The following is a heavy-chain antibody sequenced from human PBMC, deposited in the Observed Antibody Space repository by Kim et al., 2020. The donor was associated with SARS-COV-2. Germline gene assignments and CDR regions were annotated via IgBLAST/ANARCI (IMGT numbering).Heavy chain of an antibody. J-gene: IGHJ6*02. CDR1: RYTFTTYA. CDR2: INPTRGNT. V-gene: IGHV1-3*01. D-gene: IGHD2-21*01. Sequence: ASVKVSCKASRYTFTTYAMQWVRQAPGQGLEWLGWINPTRGNTKYSDTFQGRITITRDTSARTAYMELSSLRPEDTAVYYCARSVAIMPPGMDVWGQGTTVTVSS. CDR3: ARSVAIMPPGMDV.